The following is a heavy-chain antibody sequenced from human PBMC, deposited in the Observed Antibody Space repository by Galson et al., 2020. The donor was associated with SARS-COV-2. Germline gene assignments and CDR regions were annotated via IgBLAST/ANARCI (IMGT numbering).Heavy chain of an antibody. Sequence: GGSLRLSCAASGFTFSSYEMNWVRQAPGKGLEWVSYISSSGSTIYYADSVKGRFTISRDNAKNSLYLQMNSLRAEDTAVYYCASLQPLRWEPPGWNYYYDSSYGMDVWGQGTTVTVSS. CDR1: GFTFSSYE. V-gene: IGHV3-48*03. J-gene: IGHJ6*02. CDR3: ASLQPLRWEPPGWNYYYDSSYGMDV. D-gene: IGHD3-22*01. CDR2: ISSSGSTI.